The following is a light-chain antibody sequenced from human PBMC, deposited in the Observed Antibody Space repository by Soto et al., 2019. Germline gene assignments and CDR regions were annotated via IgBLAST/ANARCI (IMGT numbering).Light chain of an antibody. Sequence: IQVTQSPSTLSASVGDRVAITCRASQSIGVWLAWYQQKPGKAPRFLIYTASTLESGVPSRFSGSGSGTEFTLTISSLQPDDFATYYCQQYKDYSWTFGQGTKVEFK. V-gene: IGKV1-5*03. J-gene: IGKJ1*01. CDR3: QQYKDYSWT. CDR2: TAS. CDR1: QSIGVW.